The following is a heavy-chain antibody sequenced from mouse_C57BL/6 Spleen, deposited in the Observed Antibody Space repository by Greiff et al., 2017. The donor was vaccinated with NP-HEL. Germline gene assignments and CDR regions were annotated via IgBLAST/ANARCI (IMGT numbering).Heavy chain of an antibody. V-gene: IGHV1-69*01. CDR2: IDPSDSYT. D-gene: IGHD2-5*01. CDR3: ARGGYSNYPWFAY. Sequence: QVQLQQPGAELVMPGASVKLSCKASGYTFTSYWMHWVKQRPGQGLEWIGEIDPSDSYTNYNQKFKGKFTLTVDKSSSTAYMQLSSLTSEDSAVYYCARGGYSNYPWFAYWGQGTLVTVSA. CDR1: GYTFTSYW. J-gene: IGHJ3*01.